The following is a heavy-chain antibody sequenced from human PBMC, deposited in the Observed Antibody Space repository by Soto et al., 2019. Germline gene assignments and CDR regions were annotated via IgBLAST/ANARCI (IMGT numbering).Heavy chain of an antibody. J-gene: IGHJ1*01. CDR1: GFTFSSYA. CDR3: AKAVGSSSWRPTPQN. D-gene: IGHD6-13*01. CDR2: ISGSGGST. Sequence: GGSLRLSCAASGFTFSSYAMSWVRQAPGKGLEWVSAISGSGGSTYYADSVKGRFTISRDNSKNTLYLQMNSLRAEDTAVHYCAKAVGSSSWRPTPQNWGQGTLVTVSS. V-gene: IGHV3-23*01.